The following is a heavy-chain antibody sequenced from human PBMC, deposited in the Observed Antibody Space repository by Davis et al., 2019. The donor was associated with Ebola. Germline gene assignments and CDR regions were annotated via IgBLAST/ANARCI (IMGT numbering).Heavy chain of an antibody. D-gene: IGHD3-22*01. CDR2: IYYSGST. V-gene: IGHV4-39*01. CDR3: ARHAVITRYYYYGMDV. CDR1: GGSISSNSYY. Sequence: SETLSLTCNVSGGSISSNSYYWGWIRQPPGKGLEWIGTIYYSGSTYYNPSLKSRVTISVDTSKNQFSLKLSSVTAADTAVYYCARHAVITRYYYYGMDVWGQGTTVTVSS. J-gene: IGHJ6*02.